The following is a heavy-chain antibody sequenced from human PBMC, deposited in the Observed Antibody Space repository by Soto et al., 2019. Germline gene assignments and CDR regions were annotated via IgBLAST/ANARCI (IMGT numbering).Heavy chain of an antibody. J-gene: IGHJ4*02. V-gene: IGHV4-4*07. D-gene: IGHD3-16*02. Sequence: PSETLSLTXTFSGGSISTYYWSWIRQPAGKGLEWIWRVYTSGGTNYSPSLKSRVTMSRDTSKKQFFLSLSSVTAADTAVYYCARERGGGGVIVIPYFDYWGQGALVTVSS. CDR2: VYTSGGT. CDR1: GGSISTYY. CDR3: ARERGGGGVIVIPYFDY.